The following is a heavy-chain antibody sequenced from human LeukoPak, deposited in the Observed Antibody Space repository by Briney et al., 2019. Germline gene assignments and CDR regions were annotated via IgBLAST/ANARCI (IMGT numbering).Heavy chain of an antibody. V-gene: IGHV3-23*01. D-gene: IGHD6-13*01. CDR2: ISGRGNST. Sequence: GGSLRLSCAASRFTFSSYAMSWVRQAPGKGLEWVSTISGRGNSTYYADSVKGRFTISRDNSRNTLYLQMNTLRAEDTAVYYCAKAIAAPVWYFDLWGRGTLVTVSS. J-gene: IGHJ2*01. CDR3: AKAIAAPVWYFDL. CDR1: RFTFSSYA.